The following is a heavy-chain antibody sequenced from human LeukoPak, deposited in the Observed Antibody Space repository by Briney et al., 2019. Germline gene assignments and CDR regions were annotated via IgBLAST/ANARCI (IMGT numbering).Heavy chain of an antibody. CDR1: GGTFSSYA. CDR2: IIPILGIV. Sequence: GASVKVSCKASGGTFSSYAISWVRLAPGQGLEWMGRIIPILGIVNYAQKFQGRVTITADKSTSTAYMELSSLRSEDTAVYYCASNLGSYDAFDIWGQGTMVTVS. V-gene: IGHV1-69*04. D-gene: IGHD1-26*01. CDR3: ASNLGSYDAFDI. J-gene: IGHJ3*02.